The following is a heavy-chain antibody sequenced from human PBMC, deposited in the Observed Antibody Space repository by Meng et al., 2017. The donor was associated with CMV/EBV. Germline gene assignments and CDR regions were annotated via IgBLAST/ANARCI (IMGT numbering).Heavy chain of an antibody. CDR1: GFTFSSYA. J-gene: IGHJ6*02. CDR3: ARDEARYVTIFGVVTNKGGMDV. Sequence: GGSLRLSCAASGFTFSSYAMHWVRQAPGKGLEGVAVISYDGSNKYYADPVKGRFTISRDNSKNTLYLQLNSMRAEEMAVYYCARDEARYVTIFGVVTNKGGMDVWGQGTTVTVSS. D-gene: IGHD3-3*01. CDR2: ISYDGSNK. V-gene: IGHV3-30*04.